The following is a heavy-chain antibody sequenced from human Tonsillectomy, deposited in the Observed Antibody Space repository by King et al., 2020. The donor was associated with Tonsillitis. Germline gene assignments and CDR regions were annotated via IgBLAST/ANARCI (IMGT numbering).Heavy chain of an antibody. J-gene: IGHJ6*02. D-gene: IGHD3-16*01. Sequence: VQLVESGGGLVQPGGSLRLSCAGSGFTSDKYGMHWVRQAPGTGLEWVSGITLDSNKIGYADSVKGRFTISRDNAKNSLYLQMNNLRAEDTALYYCTKDLVPGGADVWGQGTTVTVSS. CDR3: TKDLVPGGADV. CDR2: ITLDSNKI. CDR1: GFTSDKYG. V-gene: IGHV3-9*02.